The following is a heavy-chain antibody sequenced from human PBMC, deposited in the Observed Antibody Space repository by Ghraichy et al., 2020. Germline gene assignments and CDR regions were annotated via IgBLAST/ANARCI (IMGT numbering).Heavy chain of an antibody. CDR3: SKFAYGLVQRIDF. CDR1: GFTFSSYA. V-gene: IGHV3-23*01. D-gene: IGHD4-17*01. CDR2: IIYTGGGST. Sequence: GGSLRLSCAASGFTFSSYAMSWVRQAPGKGLEWVSVIIYTGGGSTYSAISVKGRFTISRDNYNNTMYLQMNILRAEDTAVYYCSKFAYGLVQRIDFWGQGTLVTVSS. J-gene: IGHJ4*01.